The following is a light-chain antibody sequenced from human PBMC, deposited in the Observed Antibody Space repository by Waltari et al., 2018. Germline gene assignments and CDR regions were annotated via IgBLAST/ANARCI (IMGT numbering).Light chain of an antibody. CDR3: CTYAGSGTFRVM. Sequence: QSALTQPASVSGSPGQSITISCTGSSSDVGKYNLVSWYQQHPGKAPKLMIHEVTKRPSGVSPRFAGSKSGNTASLTISGLQPEDEADYYCCTYAGSGTFRVMFGGGTKLTVL. V-gene: IGLV2-23*02. CDR2: EVT. CDR1: SSDVGKYNL. J-gene: IGLJ3*02.